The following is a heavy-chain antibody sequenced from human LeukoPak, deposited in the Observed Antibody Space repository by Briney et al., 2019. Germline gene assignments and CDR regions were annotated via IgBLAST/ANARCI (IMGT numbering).Heavy chain of an antibody. J-gene: IGHJ4*02. V-gene: IGHV4-34*01. Sequence: PSETLSLTCAVYGGSFSGYYWSWIRQPPGKGLEWIGEINHSGSTNHSPSLKSRVTISVDTSKNQFSLKLSSVTAADTAVYYCARGASGYDMVFDYWGQGTLVTVSS. D-gene: IGHD5-12*01. CDR2: INHSGST. CDR3: ARGASGYDMVFDY. CDR1: GGSFSGYY.